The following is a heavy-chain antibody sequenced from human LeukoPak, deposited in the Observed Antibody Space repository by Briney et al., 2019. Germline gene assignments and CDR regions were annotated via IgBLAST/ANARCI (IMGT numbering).Heavy chain of an antibody. J-gene: IGHJ4*02. CDR2: IYSSGST. Sequence: PSETLSLTCNVSGGSIRGYYWSWIRQPPGKGLEWIGYIYSSGSTNYNPSLKSRVTISVDKSKNQFSLKLSSVTAADTAVYYCASGGSSGWYYFDYWGQGTLVTVSS. CDR1: GGSIRGYY. CDR3: ASGGSSGWYYFDY. D-gene: IGHD6-19*01. V-gene: IGHV4-59*12.